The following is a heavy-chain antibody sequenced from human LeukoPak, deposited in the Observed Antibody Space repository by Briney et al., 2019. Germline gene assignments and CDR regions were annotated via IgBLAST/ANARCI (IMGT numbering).Heavy chain of an antibody. J-gene: IGHJ4*02. D-gene: IGHD3-3*01. CDR3: ARLTARYVSRFLECLRTFDY. V-gene: IGHV1-46*01. CDR2: INPSGGST. Sequence: ASVKVSCKASGYTFTSYYMHWVRQAPGQGLEWMGIINPSGGSTSYAQKFQGRVTITADEITSTAYMEVSSLISEDTAVHYCARLTARYVSRFLECLRTFDYWGQGTLVTVSS. CDR1: GYTFTSYY.